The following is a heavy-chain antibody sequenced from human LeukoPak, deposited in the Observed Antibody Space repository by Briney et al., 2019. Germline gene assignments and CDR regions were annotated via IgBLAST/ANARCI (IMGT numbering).Heavy chain of an antibody. D-gene: IGHD3-22*01. CDR1: GYTFTGYY. Sequence: ASVKVSCKASGYTFTGYYMHWVRQAPGQRLEWMGWINPNSGGTNYAQNFQGRVTMTRDTSISTAYMELSRLRSDDTAVYYCARDFREYYYDSSGYYPQWGQGTLVTVSS. J-gene: IGHJ4*02. CDR3: ARDFREYYYDSSGYYPQ. CDR2: INPNSGGT. V-gene: IGHV1-2*02.